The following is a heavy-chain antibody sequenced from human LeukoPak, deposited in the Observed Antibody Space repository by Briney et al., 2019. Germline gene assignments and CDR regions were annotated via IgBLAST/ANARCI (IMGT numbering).Heavy chain of an antibody. CDR3: ASRYCSSTSCHDAFDI. V-gene: IGHV1-69*02. J-gene: IGHJ3*02. CDR1: GGTFSSYT. Sequence: SVKVSCKASGGTFSSYTISWVRQAPGQRLEWMGRIIPILGIANYAQKFQGRVTITADKSTSTAYMELSSLRSEDTAVYYCASRYCSSTSCHDAFDIWGQGTMVTVSS. CDR2: IIPILGIA. D-gene: IGHD2-2*01.